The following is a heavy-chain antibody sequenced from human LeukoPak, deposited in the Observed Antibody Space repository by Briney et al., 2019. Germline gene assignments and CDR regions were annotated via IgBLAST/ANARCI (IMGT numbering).Heavy chain of an antibody. D-gene: IGHD1-26*01. Sequence: SDTLSLTCTVSGASISSASDCWSWLRQPAGKGLEWIGRIYTSGSTNSNPSLKSRVTISVDTSKNQLSLKLSSVTAADTAVYYCARAVGATRAIWFDPWGQGTLVTVSS. J-gene: IGHJ5*02. V-gene: IGHV4-61*02. CDR2: IYTSGST. CDR1: GASISSASDC. CDR3: ARAVGATRAIWFDP.